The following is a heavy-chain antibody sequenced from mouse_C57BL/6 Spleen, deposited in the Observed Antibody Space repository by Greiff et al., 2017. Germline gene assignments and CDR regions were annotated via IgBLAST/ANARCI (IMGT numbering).Heavy chain of an antibody. CDR3: ARRGLGRGYFDV. D-gene: IGHD4-1*01. J-gene: IGHJ1*03. Sequence: VQLQQSGPELVKPGASVQIPCKASGYTFTDYTMDWVKQSHGKSLEWIGDINPNNGGTIYNQKFKGKATLTVDKSSSTAYMELRSLTSEDTAVYYCARRGLGRGYFDVWGTGTTVTVSS. CDR2: INPNNGGT. CDR1: GYTFTDYT. V-gene: IGHV1-18*01.